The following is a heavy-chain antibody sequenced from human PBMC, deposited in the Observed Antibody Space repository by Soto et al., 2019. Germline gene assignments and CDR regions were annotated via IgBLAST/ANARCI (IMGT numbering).Heavy chain of an antibody. Sequence: SETLSLTCAVYGGSFSGYYWSWIRQPPGKGLEWIGEINHSGSTNYNPSLKSRVTISVDTSKNQFSLKLSSVTAADTAVYYCARVRSNRLLTPAMVRYYYHYYMDVWGKGTTVTVSS. J-gene: IGHJ6*03. V-gene: IGHV4-34*01. CDR2: INHSGST. CDR3: ARVRSNRLLTPAMVRYYYHYYMDV. D-gene: IGHD5-18*01. CDR1: GGSFSGYY.